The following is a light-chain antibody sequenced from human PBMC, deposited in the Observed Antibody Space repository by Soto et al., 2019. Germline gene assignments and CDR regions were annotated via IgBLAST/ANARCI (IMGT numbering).Light chain of an antibody. J-gene: IGLJ3*02. CDR2: DVS. CDR3: CSYAGSYVWV. CDR1: SSDVGGYNY. Sequence: QSALTQPRSVSGSPGQSVTISCTGTSSDVGGYNYVSWYQQHPGTAPKLMIYDVSKRPSGVPDRFSGSKSGNTASLTISGLQAEDEADYYCCSYAGSYVWVFGGGTKLTVL. V-gene: IGLV2-11*01.